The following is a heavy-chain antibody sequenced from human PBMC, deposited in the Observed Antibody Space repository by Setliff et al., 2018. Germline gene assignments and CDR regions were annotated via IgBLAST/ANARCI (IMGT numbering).Heavy chain of an antibody. J-gene: IGHJ6*03. D-gene: IGHD2-15*01. CDR1: GGSISSYF. V-gene: IGHV4-4*07. Sequence: PSETLSLTCSVSGGSISSYFWNWVRQPAGRGLEWIGRIYSNENTNYNPSLKGRVTMSIDTSKNQLSLKLSSVTAADTAMYYCARGCAAGACYSDYYYYIDVWGKGTTVTVSS. CDR3: ARGCAAGACYSDYYYYIDV. CDR2: IYSNENT.